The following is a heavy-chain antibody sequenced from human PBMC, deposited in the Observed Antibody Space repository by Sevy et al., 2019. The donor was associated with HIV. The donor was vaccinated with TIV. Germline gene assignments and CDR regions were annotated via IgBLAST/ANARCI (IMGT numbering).Heavy chain of an antibody. CDR2: IKSKTDGETT. Sequence: GGSLRLSCAASGFTFSNAWMSWVRQAPGKGLEWFGRIKSKTDGETTDYAAPVKGRFTISRDDSKNTLYLQMNSLKTEDTVVFYCSVVGLWFGELLLRSGDDAFHMWGQGTMVTVSS. J-gene: IGHJ3*02. CDR1: GFTFSNAW. D-gene: IGHD3-10*01. CDR3: SVVGLWFGELLLRSGDDAFHM. V-gene: IGHV3-15*01.